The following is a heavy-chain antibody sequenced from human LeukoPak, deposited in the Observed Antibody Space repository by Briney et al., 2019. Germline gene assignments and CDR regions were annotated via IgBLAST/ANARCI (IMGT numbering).Heavy chain of an antibody. V-gene: IGHV3-53*01. CDR3: ARVDNWNDVSYYFDY. Sequence: PGGSLRLSCAASGFTVSSNYMSWVRQAPGKGLEWVSVIYSGGSTYYADSVKGRFTISRDNSKDTLYLQMNSLRAEDTAVYYCARVDNWNDVSYYFDYWGQGTLDTVSS. D-gene: IGHD1-20*01. CDR1: GFTVSSNY. J-gene: IGHJ4*02. CDR2: IYSGGST.